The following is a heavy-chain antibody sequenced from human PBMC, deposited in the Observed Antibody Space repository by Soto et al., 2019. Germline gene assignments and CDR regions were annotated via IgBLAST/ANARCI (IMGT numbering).Heavy chain of an antibody. CDR2: IYYSGST. Sequence: QVQLQESGPGLVKPSQTLSLTCTVSGGSISSGDYYWSWIRQPPGKGLEWIGYIYYSGSTYYNPSLKSRVPIPVDTSKDQFSLKLSSVPAADTAVYYCARADPQWLVRDYWGQGTLVTVSS. J-gene: IGHJ4*02. D-gene: IGHD6-19*01. V-gene: IGHV4-30-4*01. CDR1: GGSISSGDYY. CDR3: ARADPQWLVRDY.